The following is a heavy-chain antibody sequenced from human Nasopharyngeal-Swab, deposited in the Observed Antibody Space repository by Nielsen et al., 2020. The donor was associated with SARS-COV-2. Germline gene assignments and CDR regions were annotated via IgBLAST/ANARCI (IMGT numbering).Heavy chain of an antibody. CDR1: GFTFSSYA. J-gene: IGHJ4*02. CDR2: ISGSGGST. D-gene: IGHD3-10*01. Sequence: GGSLRLSCAASGFTFSSYAMSWVRQAPGKGLEWVSVISGSGGSTYYADSVKGRFTISRDTSKNTVYVQMNSLRAEDTAVYYCAKVRGVGSTEDHFDFWGQGTLVTVSS. CDR3: AKVRGVGSTEDHFDF. V-gene: IGHV3-23*01.